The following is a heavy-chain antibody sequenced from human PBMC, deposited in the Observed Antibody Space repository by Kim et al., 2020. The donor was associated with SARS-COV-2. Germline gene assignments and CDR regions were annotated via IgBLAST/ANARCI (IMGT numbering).Heavy chain of an antibody. V-gene: IGHV3-21*01. D-gene: IGHD4-17*01. J-gene: IGHJ4*02. CDR1: GFTFSSYS. CDR2: ISISSSYI. CDR3: ARENPDYVDYVFDY. Sequence: GGSLSLSCAASGFTFSSYSMNWVRQAPGKGLEWVSSISISSSYIYYADSVKGRLTISRDNAKNSLYLQMNSLRAEDTAGYYCARENPDYVDYVFDYWGQG.